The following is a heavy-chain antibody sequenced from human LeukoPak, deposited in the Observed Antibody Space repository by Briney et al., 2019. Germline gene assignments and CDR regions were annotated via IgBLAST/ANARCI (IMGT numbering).Heavy chain of an antibody. J-gene: IGHJ3*02. D-gene: IGHD1-26*01. Sequence: SETPSPPRTVSGGSLTTYYWSWVRQPPGKGLGWVGDIYYSGSTNYNPSLKSRITISIDTSKNQFSLKLSSVTAADTAVYYCASVGVVGATTSTYAFDIWGQGTMVTVSS. CDR1: GGSLTTYY. V-gene: IGHV4-59*01. CDR2: IYYSGST. CDR3: ASVGVVGATTSTYAFDI.